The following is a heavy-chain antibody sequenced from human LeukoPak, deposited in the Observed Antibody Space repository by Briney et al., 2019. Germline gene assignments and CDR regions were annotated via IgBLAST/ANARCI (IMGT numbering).Heavy chain of an antibody. Sequence: ASVKVSCKASGYTFTDYFMHWVRQAPGQGLEWMGWINPNSGGTNFAQKFQGRVTMTRDTSISTAYMELSRLRSDDTAVYYCARARRITMIVVAINWFDPWGQGTLVTVSS. V-gene: IGHV1-2*02. J-gene: IGHJ5*02. CDR3: ARARRITMIVVAINWFDP. D-gene: IGHD3-22*01. CDR1: GYTFTDYF. CDR2: INPNSGGT.